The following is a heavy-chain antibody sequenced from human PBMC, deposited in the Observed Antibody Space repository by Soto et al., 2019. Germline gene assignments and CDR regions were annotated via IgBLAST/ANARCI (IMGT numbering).Heavy chain of an antibody. V-gene: IGHV1-18*01. Sequence: ASVKVSCKASGYTFTGYGISWVRQAPGQGLEWMGWISAYNGNTNYAQKLQGRVTMTTDTSTSTAYMELRSLRSDDTAVYYCARDDNFRPSGSVPFQHWGQGTLVTVSS. CDR2: ISAYNGNT. CDR1: GYTFTGYG. J-gene: IGHJ1*01. D-gene: IGHD6-19*01. CDR3: ARDDNFRPSGSVPFQH.